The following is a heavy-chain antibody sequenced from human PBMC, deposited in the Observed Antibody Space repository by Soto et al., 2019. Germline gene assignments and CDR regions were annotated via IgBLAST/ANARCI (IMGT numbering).Heavy chain of an antibody. J-gene: IGHJ4*02. Sequence: QEHLVESGGGVVQPGRSLRLSCAASGFSFTNYGMHWVRQAPGKGLEWVAVISYDGNNQHYADFVKGRFTISRDTSNNTVSLQMHSLSPEDTAVYYCARYNWNCGNDYWGPGNLVTVSS. CDR2: ISYDGNNQ. CDR3: ARYNWNCGNDY. CDR1: GFSFTNYG. V-gene: IGHV3-30*03. D-gene: IGHD1-7*01.